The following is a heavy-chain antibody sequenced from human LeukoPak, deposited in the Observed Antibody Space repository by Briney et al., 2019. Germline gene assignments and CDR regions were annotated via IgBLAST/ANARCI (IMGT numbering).Heavy chain of an antibody. J-gene: IGHJ5*02. V-gene: IGHV1-24*01. D-gene: IGHD2-2*03. CDR3: ATLPGYCSSTSRYNWFDP. CDR1: GYTLTELS. CDR2: FDPEDGET. Sequence: ASVKVSCKVSGYTLTELSMHWVRQAPGKGLEWMGGFDPEDGETIYAQKFQGRVTMTEDTSTDTAYMELSSLRSEDTAVYYCATLPGYCSSTSRYNWFDPWGQGTLVTVSS.